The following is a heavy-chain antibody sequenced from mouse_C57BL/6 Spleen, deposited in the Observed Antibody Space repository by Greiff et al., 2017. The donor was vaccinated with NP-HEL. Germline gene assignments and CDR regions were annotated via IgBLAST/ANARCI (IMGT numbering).Heavy chain of an antibody. CDR1: GYTFTEYT. Sequence: QVQLKQSGAELVKPGASVKLSCKASGYTFTEYTIHWVKQRSGQGLEWIGWFYPGSGSIKYNEKFKDKATLTADKSSSTVYMELSRVTAEDSAVYFCARQLSSGSIYGDYFDYWGQGTTLTVSS. CDR2: FYPGSGSI. D-gene: IGHD1-1*01. J-gene: IGHJ2*01. V-gene: IGHV1-62-2*01. CDR3: ARQLSSGSIYGDYFDY.